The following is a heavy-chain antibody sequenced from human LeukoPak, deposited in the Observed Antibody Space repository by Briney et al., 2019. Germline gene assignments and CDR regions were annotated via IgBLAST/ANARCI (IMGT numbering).Heavy chain of an antibody. V-gene: IGHV3-30-3*01. CDR1: GFTFSSYA. Sequence: GGSLRLSCAASGFTFSSYAMHGVRQAPGKGLEWVAVISYDGSNKYYADSVKGRFTISRDNSKNTLYLQMNSLRAEDTAVYYCARLRYDGMDVWGQGTTVTVSS. J-gene: IGHJ6*02. CDR2: ISYDGSNK. CDR3: ARLRYDGMDV.